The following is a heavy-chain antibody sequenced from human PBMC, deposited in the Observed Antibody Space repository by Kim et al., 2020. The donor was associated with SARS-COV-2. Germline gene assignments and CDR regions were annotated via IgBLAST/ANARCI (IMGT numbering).Heavy chain of an antibody. D-gene: IGHD3-16*01. V-gene: IGHV4-61*01. Sequence: SETLSLTCTFSYDSVDSVTNHYWNWIRQPPGQELEWIGYIYDNANTNYNPSLKSRVTMSMDTSKNQLSLNLRSVTAADTAVYYCTRGGNHFYWSGYIDYWGQGALVTVSS. J-gene: IGHJ4*02. CDR1: YDSVDSVTNHY. CDR2: IYDNANT. CDR3: TRGGNHFYWSGYIDY.